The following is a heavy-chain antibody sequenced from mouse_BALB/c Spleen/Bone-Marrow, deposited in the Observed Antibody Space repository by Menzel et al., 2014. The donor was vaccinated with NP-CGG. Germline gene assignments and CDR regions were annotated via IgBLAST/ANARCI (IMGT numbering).Heavy chain of an antibody. CDR3: AAYYYVSSYGFAY. J-gene: IGHJ3*01. CDR1: GFNIKDTY. Sequence: VQLKESGAELVKPGASVKLSCTASGFNIKDTYMHWVKQRPEQGLEWIGRIDPASGNTKFDPKFQGKATIASDTSSNTAYLQLSSLTSEDTAVYYCAAYYYVSSYGFAYWGQGTLVTVSA. D-gene: IGHD1-1*01. CDR2: IDPASGNT. V-gene: IGHV14-3*02.